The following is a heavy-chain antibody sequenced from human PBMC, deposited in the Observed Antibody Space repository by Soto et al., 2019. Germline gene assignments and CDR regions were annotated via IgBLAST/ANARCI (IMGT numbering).Heavy chain of an antibody. D-gene: IGHD3-3*01. CDR1: GFTFSSYS. V-gene: IGHV3-21*01. CDR2: ISSSSSYI. CDR3: ARDRFYDFWSGYPPDRGYYFDY. Sequence: PGGSLRLSCAASGFTFSSYSMNWVRRAPGKGLEWVSSISSSSSYIYYADSVKGRFTISRDNAKNSLYLQMNSLRAEDTAVYYCARDRFYDFWSGYPPDRGYYFDYWGQGTTVTVSS. J-gene: IGHJ4*02.